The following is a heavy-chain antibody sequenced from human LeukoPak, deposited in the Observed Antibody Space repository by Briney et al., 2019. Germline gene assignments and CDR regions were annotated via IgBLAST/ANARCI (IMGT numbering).Heavy chain of an antibody. J-gene: IGHJ3*02. CDR1: GFNFNNYA. V-gene: IGHV3-64D*08. CDR2: ISINGGGT. D-gene: IGHD3-22*01. CDR3: GLAAYYYDSSGSDDAFDI. Sequence: TGGSLRLSCSASGFNFNNYAMNWVRQAPAKGLEYVSGISINGGGTYYAEPEKGRCTISRDNSKNTLYLQMSSLRAEVTAVYYCGLAAYYYDSSGSDDAFDIWGQGTMVIVSS.